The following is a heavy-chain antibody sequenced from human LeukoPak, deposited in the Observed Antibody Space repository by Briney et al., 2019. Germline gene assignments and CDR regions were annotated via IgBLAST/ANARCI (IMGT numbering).Heavy chain of an antibody. CDR1: GGSISSGGYS. J-gene: IGHJ6*02. V-gene: IGHV4-61*08. CDR2: IYYSGST. CDR3: ARTLSGSYRDYYYYYGMDV. D-gene: IGHD1-26*01. Sequence: SETLSLTCTVSGGSISSGGYSWSWIRQPPGKGLEWIGYIYYSGSTNYNPSLKSRVTISVDTSKNQFSLKLSSVTAADTAVYYCARTLSGSYRDYYYYYGMDVWGQGTTVTVSS.